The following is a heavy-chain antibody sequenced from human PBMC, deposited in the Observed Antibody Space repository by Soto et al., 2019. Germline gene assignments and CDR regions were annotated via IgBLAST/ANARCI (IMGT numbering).Heavy chain of an antibody. CDR2: ISYDGSNK. D-gene: IGHD5-12*01. V-gene: IGHV3-30-3*01. Sequence: GGSLRLSCAASGVTFSSYAMHWVRQAPGKGLEWVAVISYDGSNKYYADSVKGRFTISRDNSKNTLYLQMNSLRAEDTAVYYCARANVEMATILQNDYWGQGTLVTVSS. CDR1: GVTFSSYA. CDR3: ARANVEMATILQNDY. J-gene: IGHJ4*02.